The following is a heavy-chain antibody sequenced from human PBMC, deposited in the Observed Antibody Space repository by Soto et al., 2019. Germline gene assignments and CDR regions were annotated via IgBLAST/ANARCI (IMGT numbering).Heavy chain of an antibody. Sequence: ASVKVSCKASGGTFSSYAISWVRQAPGQGLEWMGGIIPIFGTANYAQKFQGRVTITADESTSTAYMELSSLRSEDTAVYYCARSRPYSSSSVSTYYYYGMDVWGQGTTVTVSS. CDR3: ARSRPYSSSSVSTYYYYGMDV. D-gene: IGHD6-6*01. J-gene: IGHJ6*02. CDR1: GGTFSSYA. V-gene: IGHV1-69*13. CDR2: IIPIFGTA.